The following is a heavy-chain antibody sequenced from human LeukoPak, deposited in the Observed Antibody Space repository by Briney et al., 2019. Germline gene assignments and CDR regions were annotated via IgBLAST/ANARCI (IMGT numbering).Heavy chain of an antibody. CDR2: ISSSSSYI. V-gene: IGHV3-21*01. CDR3: ASGYQSASYYYYGMDV. J-gene: IGHJ6*02. CDR1: GFTFSSYS. D-gene: IGHD2-2*01. Sequence: GGSLRLSCAASGFTFSSYSMNWVRQAPGKGLEWVSSISSSSSYIYYADPVKGRFTISRDNAKNSLYLQMNSLRAEDTAVYYCASGYQSASYYYYGMDVWGQGTTVTVSS.